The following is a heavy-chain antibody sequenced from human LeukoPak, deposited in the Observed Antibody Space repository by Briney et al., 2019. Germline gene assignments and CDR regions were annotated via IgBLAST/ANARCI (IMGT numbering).Heavy chain of an antibody. V-gene: IGHV1-69*13. Sequence: SVKVSCKASGGSFSNYAISWVRQAPGQGLEWMGGIVPILSTTNYARKFQGRVTMTAGESTSTAYMELSSLRSDDTAVYYCARGPPPYTEGDLFYYYGLDVWGQGTTVTISS. CDR1: GGSFSNYA. D-gene: IGHD3-16*01. J-gene: IGHJ6*02. CDR2: IVPILSTT. CDR3: ARGPPPYTEGDLFYYYGLDV.